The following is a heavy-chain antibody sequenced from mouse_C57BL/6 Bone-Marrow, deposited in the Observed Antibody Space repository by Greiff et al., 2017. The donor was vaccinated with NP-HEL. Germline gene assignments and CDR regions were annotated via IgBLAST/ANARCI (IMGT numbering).Heavy chain of an antibody. D-gene: IGHD2-5*01. V-gene: IGHV5-6*01. CDR3: ARHSYYSKFAY. J-gene: IGHJ3*01. Sequence: QLVESGGDLVKPGGSLKLSCAASGFTFSSYGMSWVRQTPDKRLEWVATISSGGSYTYYPDSVKGRFTISRDNAKNTLYLQMSSLKSEDTAMYYCARHSYYSKFAYWGQGTLVTVSA. CDR2: ISSGGSYT. CDR1: GFTFSSYG.